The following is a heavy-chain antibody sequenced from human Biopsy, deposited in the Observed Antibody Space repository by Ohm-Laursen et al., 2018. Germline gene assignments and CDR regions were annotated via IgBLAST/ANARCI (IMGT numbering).Heavy chain of an antibody. CDR2: TYKGGNT. CDR3: ARDLPSSYYYAMDV. V-gene: IGHV4-4*07. Sequence: TLSLTCTVSGASITSYYWSWIRQPAGKGLEWIGHTYKGGNTNHNPSLKSRVSMSVDTSKNQLSLTLRSVTAADTAVCYCARDLPSSYYYAMDVWGQGTTVTVSS. CDR1: GASITSYY. J-gene: IGHJ6*02.